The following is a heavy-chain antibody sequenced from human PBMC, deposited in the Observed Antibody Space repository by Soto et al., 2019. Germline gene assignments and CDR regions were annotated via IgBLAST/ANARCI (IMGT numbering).Heavy chain of an antibody. Sequence: GGSLRLSCAASGFTFTSNIMNWVRQAPGKGLEWISYITSSSSTIYYADSVKGRFTISRDNAKNSLYLQMNRLRDEDTAVYYCARGRVGTAYFDYWGQGAMVTV. CDR2: ITSSSSTI. J-gene: IGHJ4*02. D-gene: IGHD2-21*02. CDR1: GFTFTSNI. V-gene: IGHV3-48*02. CDR3: ARGRVGTAYFDY.